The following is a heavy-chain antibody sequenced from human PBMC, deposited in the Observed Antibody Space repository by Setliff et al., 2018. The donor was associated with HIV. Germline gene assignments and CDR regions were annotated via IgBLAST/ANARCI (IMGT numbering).Heavy chain of an antibody. CDR3: ASGSGYCTKGDCYIGVHRTPDKYYFDS. J-gene: IGHJ4*02. Sequence: GASVKVSCKASGDSLSNYVITWVRRAPGQGLEWMGGIVPLFGKTNYAQNFQGRLTITTDQIMTTAYMELTSLRSEDTAVYYCASGSGYCTKGDCYIGVHRTPDKYYFDSWGQGTLVTVSS. CDR1: GDSLSNYV. CDR2: IVPLFGKT. D-gene: IGHD2-8*01. V-gene: IGHV1-69*05.